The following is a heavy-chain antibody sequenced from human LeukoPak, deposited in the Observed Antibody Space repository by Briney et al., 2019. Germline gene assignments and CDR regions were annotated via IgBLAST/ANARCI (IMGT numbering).Heavy chain of an antibody. CDR1: GFTFNNYA. J-gene: IGHJ1*01. Sequence: GGSLRLSCAASGFTFNNYAMTWVRQAPGKGLDSVSAISGSSGTTLYADSVKGRFTISRDNSKSTLYLQMNSLRAEDTAVYYCAKDQGIQLWLKYFQHWGQGTLVTVSS. V-gene: IGHV3-23*01. CDR3: AKDQGIQLWLKYFQH. CDR2: ISGSSGTT. D-gene: IGHD5-18*01.